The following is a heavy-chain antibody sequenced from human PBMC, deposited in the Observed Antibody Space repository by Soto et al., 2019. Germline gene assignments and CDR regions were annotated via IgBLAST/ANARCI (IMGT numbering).Heavy chain of an antibody. CDR1: GGSFSGYY. J-gene: IGHJ5*02. CDR3: ARNGYYRLNWFDP. CDR2: INHSGST. Sequence: PSETLSLTCAVYGGSFSGYYWSWIRQPPGKGLEWIGEINHSGSTNYNPSLKSRVTISVDTSKNQFSLKLSSVTAADTAVYYCARNGYYRLNWFDPWGQGTLVTVSS. D-gene: IGHD3-22*01. V-gene: IGHV4-34*01.